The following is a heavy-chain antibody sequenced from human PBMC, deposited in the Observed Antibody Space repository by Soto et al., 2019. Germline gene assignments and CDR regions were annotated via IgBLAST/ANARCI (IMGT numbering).Heavy chain of an antibody. Sequence: GGSLRLSCAASGFTFSSYGMHWVRQAPGQGLEWVAVISYDGSNKYYADSVKGRFTISRDNSKNTLYLQMNSLRAEDTAVYYCAKDRYSSSHGYYYYGMDVGGQGTTVTVS. CDR2: ISYDGSNK. D-gene: IGHD6-13*01. J-gene: IGHJ6*02. CDR3: AKDRYSSSHGYYYYGMDV. CDR1: GFTFSSYG. V-gene: IGHV3-30*18.